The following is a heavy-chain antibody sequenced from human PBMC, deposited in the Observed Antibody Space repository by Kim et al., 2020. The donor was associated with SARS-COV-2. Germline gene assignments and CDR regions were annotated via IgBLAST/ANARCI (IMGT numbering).Heavy chain of an antibody. J-gene: IGHJ4*02. Sequence: KYYADSVKGRFTISRDNSKNTLYLQMNSLRAEDTAVYYCARDGPLSSDGHWGQGTLVTVSS. CDR2: K. CDR3: ARDGPLSSDGH. V-gene: IGHV3-30*01. D-gene: IGHD3-10*01.